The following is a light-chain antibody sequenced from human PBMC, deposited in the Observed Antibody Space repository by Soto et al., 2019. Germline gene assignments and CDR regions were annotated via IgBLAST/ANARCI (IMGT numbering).Light chain of an antibody. CDR3: QSYDSSLSAAV. Sequence: QSVLTQPPSVSGAPGQKVIISCTGSTSNIGAGYDVHWYQQLPGTAPKLLIYSNSNRPSGVPDRLSGSKSGTSASLAITGLQVEDEADYYCQSYDSSLSAAVFGGRTKVTVL. CDR2: SNS. V-gene: IGLV1-40*01. CDR1: TSNIGAGYD. J-gene: IGLJ3*02.